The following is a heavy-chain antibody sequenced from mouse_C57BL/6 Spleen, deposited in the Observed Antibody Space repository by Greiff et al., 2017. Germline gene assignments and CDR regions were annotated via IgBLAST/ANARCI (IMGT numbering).Heavy chain of an antibody. CDR2: IDPSDSYT. V-gene: IGHV1-59*01. J-gene: IGHJ3*01. Sequence: VQLQQPGAELVRPGTSVKLSCKASGYTFTSYWMHWVKQRPGQGLEWIGVIDPSDSYTNYNQKFKGKATLTLDTSSSTAYIQLSSLTSEDSAVYYFSRLYDGYSAWFAYWGQVTLVTVSA. CDR3: SRLYDGYSAWFAY. D-gene: IGHD2-3*01. CDR1: GYTFTSYW.